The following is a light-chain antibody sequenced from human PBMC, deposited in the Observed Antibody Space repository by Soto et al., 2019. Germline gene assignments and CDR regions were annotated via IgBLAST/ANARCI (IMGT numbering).Light chain of an antibody. V-gene: IGKV3-15*01. Sequence: EIVMTQSPATLSVSPGERATLSCRASRSVSSNLAWYQQRPGQAPRLLIYGASTRATGIPARFSGSGSGTEFTLTLSSLQSEDFAVYYCQQYGSSPLTFGGGTKVDIK. CDR1: RSVSSN. CDR2: GAS. J-gene: IGKJ4*01. CDR3: QQYGSSPLT.